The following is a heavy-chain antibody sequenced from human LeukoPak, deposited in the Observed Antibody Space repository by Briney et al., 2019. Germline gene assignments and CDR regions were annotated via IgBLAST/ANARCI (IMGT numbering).Heavy chain of an antibody. D-gene: IGHD1-26*01. J-gene: IGHJ5*02. CDR3: ARGVGSSWFDP. CDR1: GYTFTGNN. Sequence: GASVKVSCKASGYTFTGNNIYWVRQAPGRGLEWMGWINPNSGGTIYAQKFQGRVTMTRDTSINTAYMELNSLISDDTAVYFCARGVGSSWFDPWGQGTLVTVSS. CDR2: INPNSGGT. V-gene: IGHV1-2*02.